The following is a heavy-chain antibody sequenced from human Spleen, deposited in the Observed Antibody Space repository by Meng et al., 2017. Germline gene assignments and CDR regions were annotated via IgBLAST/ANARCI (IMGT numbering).Heavy chain of an antibody. D-gene: IGHD2-15*01. CDR2: IHYSGST. V-gene: IGHV4-31*03. CDR1: GGSIRSGGDY. Sequence: LRLSCTVSGGSIRSGGDYWSWIRQHPGKGLEWIGYIHYSGSTYYNPSLKSRVSISVDTFKNQFSLKVTSVTAADTAVYHCAGAKSHCSGDNCSDPFDIWGQGTMVTVSS. CDR3: AGAKSHCSGDNCSDPFDI. J-gene: IGHJ3*02.